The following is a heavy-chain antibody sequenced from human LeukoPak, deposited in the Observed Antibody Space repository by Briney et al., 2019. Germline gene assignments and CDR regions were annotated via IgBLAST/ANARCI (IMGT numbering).Heavy chain of an antibody. Sequence: GGSLRLSCPASGFTFSDYTMQWLRQAPGKGLEWVAVIWHDGTYISYGDSVRGRFTISRDNSKNTLYLQMNSLRAEDTAVYYCAKRVMVDYYDSSGYYYAYYFDYWGQGTLVTVSS. V-gene: IGHV3-33*06. CDR3: AKRVMVDYYDSSGYYYAYYFDY. CDR1: GFTFSDYT. D-gene: IGHD3-22*01. J-gene: IGHJ4*02. CDR2: IWHDGTYI.